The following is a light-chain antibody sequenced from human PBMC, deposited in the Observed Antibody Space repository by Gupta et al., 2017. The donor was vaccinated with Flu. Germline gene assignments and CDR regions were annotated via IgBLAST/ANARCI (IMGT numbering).Light chain of an antibody. CDR3: IQATPCLYT. CDR2: RVS. J-gene: IGKJ2*01. CDR1: QSLLHNDVDTY. Sequence: SQSLLHNDVDTYLNSFQQGPGQSPMRLVYRVSNRDSALPDMFGCVGSGADFTRKVSRVNAGDVGCYYCIQATPCLYTFCHGTSLEI. V-gene: IGKV2-30*02.